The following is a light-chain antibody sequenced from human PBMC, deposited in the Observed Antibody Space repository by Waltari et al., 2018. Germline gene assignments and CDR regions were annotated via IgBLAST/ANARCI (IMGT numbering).Light chain of an antibody. V-gene: IGKV1-5*03. CDR1: RSISSW. CDR2: KAS. J-gene: IGKJ2*01. CDR3: QQYNSYWYT. Sequence: DIQMTQSPSTLSASVGNRVTITCRASRSISSWLAWYQQKPGKAPKLLIYKASSLESVVPSRFSGSGSGTEFTLTISSLQPDDFATYYCQQYNSYWYTFGQGTKLEIK.